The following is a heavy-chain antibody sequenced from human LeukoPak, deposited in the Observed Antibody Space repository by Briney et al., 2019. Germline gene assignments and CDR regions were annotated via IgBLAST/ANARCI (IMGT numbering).Heavy chain of an antibody. Sequence: RTGGSLRLSCAATGFTFGDYAMHWVRQAPGKGLEWVAVISYDGSNKYHADSVRGRFAISRNNSKNTLYLQMDTLRAEDTAVYYCARDNYGMDVWGLGTTVTVSS. V-gene: IGHV3-30*09. J-gene: IGHJ6*02. CDR2: ISYDGSNK. CDR3: ARDNYGMDV. CDR1: GFTFGDYA.